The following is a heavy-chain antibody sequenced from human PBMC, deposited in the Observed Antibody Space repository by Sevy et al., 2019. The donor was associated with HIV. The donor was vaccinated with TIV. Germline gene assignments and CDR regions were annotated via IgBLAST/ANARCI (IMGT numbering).Heavy chain of an antibody. CDR3: AREGCTKPHDY. Sequence: GGSLRLSCAASGFDFSIYSMSWVRQAPGKGLEWVSTLSFGCGKINYADSVKGRFTISRDNSKGSVYLQMNNMRVKDTAVYYCAREGCTKPHDYWGQGTLVTVSS. CDR2: LSFGCGKI. CDR1: GFDFSIYS. V-gene: IGHV3-23*01. J-gene: IGHJ4*02. D-gene: IGHD2-8*01.